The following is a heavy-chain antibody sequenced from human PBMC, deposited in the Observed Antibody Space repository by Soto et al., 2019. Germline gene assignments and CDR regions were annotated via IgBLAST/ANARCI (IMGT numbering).Heavy chain of an antibody. CDR2: IYHSGYT. CDR1: GGSLVGSNS. D-gene: IGHD1-7*01. Sequence: QLQLQESGSGLLRPSQTLSLTCAVSGGSLVGSNSWSWIRQPPGKGLEWIGNIYHSGYTYYNPSLSSRVTISVDRSNNQFSLKLSSVTAADTAVYFCARVFSNFLSFFDHWGQGALVTVSS. CDR3: ARVFSNFLSFFDH. V-gene: IGHV4-30-2*01. J-gene: IGHJ4*02.